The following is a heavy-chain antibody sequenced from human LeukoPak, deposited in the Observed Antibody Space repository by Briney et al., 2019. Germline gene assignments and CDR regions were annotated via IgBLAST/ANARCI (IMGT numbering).Heavy chain of an antibody. J-gene: IGHJ4*02. CDR2: IKSDTDGETT. V-gene: IGHV3-15*01. CDR1: GFAFSNAW. Sequence: GGSLRLSCVASGFAFSNAWMSWVRQAPGKGLEWVGRIKSDTDGETTDYAAPVKGRFTISGDDSKNTVYLQMNSLKTEDTAMYYCTTDSESYDYDSGAYYYGSFDDWGQGTLVTVSS. D-gene: IGHD3-22*01. CDR3: TTDSESYDYDSGAYYYGSFDD.